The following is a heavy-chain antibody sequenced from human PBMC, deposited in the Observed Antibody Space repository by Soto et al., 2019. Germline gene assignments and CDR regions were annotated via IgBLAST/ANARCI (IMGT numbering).Heavy chain of an antibody. V-gene: IGHV3-23*01. CDR1: GFSFGSYA. Sequence: GWSLRLSCAASGFSFGSYALSWVRQAPGKGLEWVSTISGSDGKTFYADSVKGRFSISRDTSQSTLYLQMNSLRADDTAMYYCARWSYLDYWGQGTRVTVSS. J-gene: IGHJ4*02. CDR2: ISGSDGKT. D-gene: IGHD3-3*01. CDR3: ARWSYLDY.